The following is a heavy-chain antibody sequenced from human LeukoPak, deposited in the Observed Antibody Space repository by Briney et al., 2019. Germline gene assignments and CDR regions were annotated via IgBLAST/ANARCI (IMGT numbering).Heavy chain of an antibody. V-gene: IGHV3-23*01. CDR1: GFTFSSYA. Sequence: PGGSLRLSCSASGFTFSSYAMSWVRQAPGKGLEWVSAISGSGGSTYYADSVKGRFTISRDNSKNTLYLQMNSLRAEDTAVYYCAKDESYDILTSPDYWGQGTLVTVSS. CDR3: AKDESYDILTSPDY. CDR2: ISGSGGST. D-gene: IGHD3-9*01. J-gene: IGHJ4*02.